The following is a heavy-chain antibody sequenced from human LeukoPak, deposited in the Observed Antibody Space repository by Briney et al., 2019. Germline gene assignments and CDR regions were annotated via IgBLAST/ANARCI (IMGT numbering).Heavy chain of an antibody. CDR3: ARHASIAAPLGYYYMDV. V-gene: IGHV5-51*01. J-gene: IGHJ6*03. CDR2: IYPGDSDT. CDR1: GYSFTSYW. D-gene: IGHD6-6*01. Sequence: GESLKTSCKGSGYSFTSYWIGWVRQMPGRGLEWMGIIYPGDSDTRYSPSFQGQVTISADKSISTAYLQWSSLKASDTAMYYCARHASIAAPLGYYYMDVWGKGTTVTVSS.